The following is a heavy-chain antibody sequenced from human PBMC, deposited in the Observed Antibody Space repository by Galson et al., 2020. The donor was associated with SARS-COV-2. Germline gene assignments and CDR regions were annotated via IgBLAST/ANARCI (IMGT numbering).Heavy chain of an antibody. Sequence: SCAASGFSFSAYSMNWVRQAPGKGLEWISSITSSSSYIYYADSVRGRFTLSRDNAKNSLYLQMNSLGAEDTAVYYCARDTEKTTSCPKCPYYYYYYGMDVWGQGTAVTVSS. V-gene: IGHV3-21*01. CDR2: ITSSSSYI. J-gene: IGHJ6*02. D-gene: IGHD2-2*01. CDR3: ARDTEKTTSCPKCPYYYYYYGMDV. CDR1: GFSFSAYS.